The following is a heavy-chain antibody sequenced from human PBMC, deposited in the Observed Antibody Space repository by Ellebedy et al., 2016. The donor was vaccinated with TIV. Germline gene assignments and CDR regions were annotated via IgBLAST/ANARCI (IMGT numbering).Heavy chain of an antibody. D-gene: IGHD3-22*01. V-gene: IGHV4-31*03. CDR2: IDYTGST. J-gene: IGHJ3*02. CDR1: GGSISSGGYY. CDR3: ARNYYHTTGHYYDAFDI. Sequence: MPSETLSLTCTVSGGSISSGGYYWSWIRQHPGKGLEWIGYIDYTGSTYYTPSLKSRVTISIDTSKNQFSLKLSSVTAADTAVYYCARNYYHTTGHYYDAFDIWGQGTMVTVSS.